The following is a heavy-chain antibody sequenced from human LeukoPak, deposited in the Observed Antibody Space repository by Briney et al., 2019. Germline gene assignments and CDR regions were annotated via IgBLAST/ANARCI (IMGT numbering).Heavy chain of an antibody. Sequence: GGSLRLSCAASGFTFSSYEMNWVRQAPGKGLEWVSYISSSGSTIYYADSVKGRFTISRDNAKNSLYLQMNSLRAEDTAVYYCARKGLRIAGFDPWGQETLVTVSS. CDR1: GFTFSSYE. V-gene: IGHV3-48*03. J-gene: IGHJ5*02. CDR3: ARKGLRIAGFDP. D-gene: IGHD1-26*01. CDR2: ISSSGSTI.